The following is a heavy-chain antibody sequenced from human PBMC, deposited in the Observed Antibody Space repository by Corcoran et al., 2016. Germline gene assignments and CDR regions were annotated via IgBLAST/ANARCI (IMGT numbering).Heavy chain of an antibody. J-gene: IGHJ3*02. CDR3: AGDPPGSGYAFLI. D-gene: IGHD5-12*01. V-gene: IGHV3-33*01. Sequence: QVQLVESGGGVVQSGRSLRLSCAASGFEFNTYAMHWVRQAPGKGLEWVAFIWSNGINKYYGDSVKGRFTISRDNSMNTHYLQMDSLRAEETAAYYGAGDPPGSGYAFLICGQGTMVTVSS. CDR2: IWSNGINK. CDR1: GFEFNTYA.